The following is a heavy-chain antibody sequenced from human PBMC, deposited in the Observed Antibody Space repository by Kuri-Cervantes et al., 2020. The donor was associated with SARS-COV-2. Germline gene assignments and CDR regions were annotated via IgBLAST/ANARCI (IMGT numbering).Heavy chain of an antibody. J-gene: IGHJ4*02. D-gene: IGHD3-22*01. CDR2: ISSSSSYT. V-gene: IGHV3-11*05. CDR1: RFTFNTYA. CDR3: ARDLYYYDSSGYYDY. Sequence: GGSLRLSCTASRFTFNTYAMSWVRQAPGKGLEWVSYISSSSSYTNYADSVKGRFTISRDNAKNSLYLQMNSLRAEDTAVYYCARDLYYYDSSGYYDYWGQGTLVTVSS.